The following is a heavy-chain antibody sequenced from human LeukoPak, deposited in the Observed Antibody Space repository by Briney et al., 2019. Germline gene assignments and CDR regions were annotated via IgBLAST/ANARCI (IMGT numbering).Heavy chain of an antibody. J-gene: IGHJ4*02. CDR1: GFTFSSYS. Sequence: GGSLRLSCAASGFTFSSYSMNWVRQAPGKGLEWVSSISSSSSYIYYADSVKGRFTISRDNAKNSLYLQMNSLRAEDTAVYYXXXXXXXXXXXGYYYDYFDYWGQGTLVTVS. CDR2: ISSSSSYI. V-gene: IGHV3-21*01. CDR3: XXXXXXXXXXGYYYDYFDY. D-gene: IGHD3-22*01.